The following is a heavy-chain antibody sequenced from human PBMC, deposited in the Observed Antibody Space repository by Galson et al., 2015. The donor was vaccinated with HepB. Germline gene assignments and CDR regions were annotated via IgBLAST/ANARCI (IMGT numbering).Heavy chain of an antibody. CDR3: ARDLIGDIDY. CDR2: INPSGGTT. J-gene: IGHJ4*02. D-gene: IGHD2-15*01. V-gene: IGHV1-46*01. Sequence: SVKVSCKASGYTFTSYYMHWVRQAPGQGLEWMGMINPSGGTTSYAQKFQGRVTMTRDTSTSAVYMELSSLRSEDTAVYYCARDLIGDIDYWGQGTLVTVSS. CDR1: GYTFTSYY.